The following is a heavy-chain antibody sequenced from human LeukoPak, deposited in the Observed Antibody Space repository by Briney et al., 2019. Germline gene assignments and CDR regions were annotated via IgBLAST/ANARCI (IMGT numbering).Heavy chain of an antibody. Sequence: PGGSLRLSCAASGFTVSSNYMSWVRQAPGKGLEWVANIKQDGSEKYYVDSVKGRFTISRDNAKNSLYLQMNSLRAEDTAVYYCARVAVSLAIDYWGQGTLVTVSS. D-gene: IGHD6-19*01. J-gene: IGHJ4*02. CDR1: GFTVSSNY. V-gene: IGHV3-7*01. CDR3: ARVAVSLAIDY. CDR2: IKQDGSEK.